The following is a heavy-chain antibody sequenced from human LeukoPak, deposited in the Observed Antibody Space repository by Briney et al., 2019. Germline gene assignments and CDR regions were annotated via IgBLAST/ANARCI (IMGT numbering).Heavy chain of an antibody. Sequence: GGSLRLSCAASGFTFSSFGMHWVRQAPGNGLEWVAFIRYDGSNKKYAGAVTGRFTISRDNSKNTLYLQMSSLRAEDTAVYYCAKRRGEDYLDYWGQGTLVTVSS. D-gene: IGHD2-21*01. CDR2: IRYDGSNK. J-gene: IGHJ4*02. CDR3: AKRRGEDYLDY. CDR1: GFTFSSFG. V-gene: IGHV3-30*02.